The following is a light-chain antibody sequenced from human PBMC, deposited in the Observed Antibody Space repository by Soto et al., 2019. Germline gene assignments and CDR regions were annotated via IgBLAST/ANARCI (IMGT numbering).Light chain of an antibody. J-gene: IGKJ4*01. CDR1: QDISSY. CDR3: QQLNSYPRS. V-gene: IGKV1-9*01. Sequence: DIQLTQSPSLLSASVGDRVTITCRASQDISSYLTWYQQKPGRAPELLIHGAHSLHSGVPSRFSGSGSGTEFSLTISSLQSEDFATYYCQQLNSYPRSFGGGTKVDIK. CDR2: GAH.